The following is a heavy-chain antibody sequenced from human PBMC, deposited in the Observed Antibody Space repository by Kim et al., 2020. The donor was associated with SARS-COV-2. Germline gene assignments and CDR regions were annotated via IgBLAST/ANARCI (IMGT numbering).Heavy chain of an antibody. Sequence: APVKGRFTISRDDSKNTLDLQMNSRKTEDTAVYYCTTGPLYYGSGSYYNYWGQGTLVTVSS. CDR3: TTGPLYYGSGSYYNY. D-gene: IGHD3-10*01. V-gene: IGHV3-15*01. J-gene: IGHJ4*02.